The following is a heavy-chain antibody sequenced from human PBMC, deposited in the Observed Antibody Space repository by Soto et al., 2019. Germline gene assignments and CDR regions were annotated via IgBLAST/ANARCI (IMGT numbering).Heavy chain of an antibody. CDR3: TRGGATGAGIYHFEN. Sequence: EVQLVETGGGLVQPGGSLRLSCAASGFTFNNNWMHWVRQAPGKGLVWISRIKSDGTTTTYEDFVKGRFIISRDNAKNTVYLQVNSLGGEDTAVYYCTRGGATGAGIYHFENWGQGTLVTVSS. D-gene: IGHD3-10*01. J-gene: IGHJ4*02. CDR2: IKSDGTTT. CDR1: GFTFNNNW. V-gene: IGHV3-74*01.